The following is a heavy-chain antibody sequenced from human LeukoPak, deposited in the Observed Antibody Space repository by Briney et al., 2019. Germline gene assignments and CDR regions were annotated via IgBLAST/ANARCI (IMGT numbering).Heavy chain of an antibody. D-gene: IGHD3-10*01. CDR3: ASLDGGSGSYTVPDY. V-gene: IGHV3-23*01. CDR2: ISGSGGST. Sequence: GGSLRLSCAASGFTFSSYAMSWVRQAPGKGLEWVSAISGSGGSTYHADSVKGRFTISRDNSKNTLYLQMNSLRAEDTAVYYCASLDGGSGSYTVPDYWGQGTLVTVSS. J-gene: IGHJ4*02. CDR1: GFTFSSYA.